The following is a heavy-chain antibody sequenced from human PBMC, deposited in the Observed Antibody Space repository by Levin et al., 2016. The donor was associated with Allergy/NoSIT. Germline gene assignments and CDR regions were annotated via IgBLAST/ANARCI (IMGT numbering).Heavy chain of an antibody. CDR2: ITADARRQ. CDR3: ANSPSHGGFDF. V-gene: IGHV3-30*18. J-gene: IGHJ3*01. D-gene: IGHD2-15*01. Sequence: GSLRLSCAGSGFTFSNYDLHWLRQAPGKGLEWLTHITADARRQYYADSVKGRFTVSRDNSKNTLHLQMASLRAEDSGVYYCANSPSHGGFDFWGQGTVVSVSS. CDR1: GFTFSNYD.